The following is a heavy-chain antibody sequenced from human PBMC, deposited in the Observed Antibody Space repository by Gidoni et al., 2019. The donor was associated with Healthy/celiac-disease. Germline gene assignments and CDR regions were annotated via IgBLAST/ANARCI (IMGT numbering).Heavy chain of an antibody. V-gene: IGHV3-23*01. CDR3: AKDLNTEAFYYYYGMDV. J-gene: IGHJ6*02. Sequence: EVQLLESGGGLVQPGGYLRLSCSASGFTFRSYAMSWVRQAPGKGLEWVSAIRGSGGSTYYADAVKGRFTISRDNSKNTLYLQMNSLRAEDTAVYYCAKDLNTEAFYYYYGMDVWGQGTTVTVSS. CDR2: IRGSGGST. CDR1: GFTFRSYA.